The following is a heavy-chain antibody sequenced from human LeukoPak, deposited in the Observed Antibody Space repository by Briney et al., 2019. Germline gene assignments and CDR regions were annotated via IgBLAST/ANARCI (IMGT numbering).Heavy chain of an antibody. CDR2: IYYSGST. J-gene: IGHJ6*03. V-gene: IGHV4-59*01. D-gene: IGHD2-2*01. CDR3: ARNIVVVPADIPDYYYYYMDV. Sequence: SETLSLTCTVSGGSTSSYYWSWIRQPPGKGLEWIGYIYYSGSTNYNPSLKSRVTISVDTSKNQFSLKLSSVTAADTAVYYCARNIVVVPADIPDYYYYYMDVWGKGTTVTVSS. CDR1: GGSTSSYY.